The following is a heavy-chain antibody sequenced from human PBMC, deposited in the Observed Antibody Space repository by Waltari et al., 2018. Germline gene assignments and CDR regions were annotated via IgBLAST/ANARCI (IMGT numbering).Heavy chain of an antibody. CDR1: GGTFSSYA. D-gene: IGHD2-21*02. Sequence: QVQLVQSGAEVKKPGSSVKVSCKASGGTFSSYAISWVRQAPGQGLEWMGGIIPILGIANYAQKFQGRVTITADESTSTAYMELSSLRSEDTAVYYCARDRGGDYVSWRADAFDIWGQGTMVTVSS. J-gene: IGHJ3*02. CDR2: IIPILGIA. CDR3: ARDRGGDYVSWRADAFDI. V-gene: IGHV1-69*04.